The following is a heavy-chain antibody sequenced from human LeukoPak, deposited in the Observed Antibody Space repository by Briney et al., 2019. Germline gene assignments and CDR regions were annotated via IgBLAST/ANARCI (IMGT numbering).Heavy chain of an antibody. J-gene: IGHJ5*02. CDR1: GYTFTGYY. CDR3: ARFKDGWFDP. CDR2: INPDSGGT. V-gene: IGHV1-2*04. Sequence: ASVKVSCKASGYTFTGYYMHWVRQAPGQGLEWMGRINPDSGGTNYAQKFQGWVTMTRDTSISTAYMELSRLRSDDTAVYYCARFKDGWFDPWGQGTLVTVSS.